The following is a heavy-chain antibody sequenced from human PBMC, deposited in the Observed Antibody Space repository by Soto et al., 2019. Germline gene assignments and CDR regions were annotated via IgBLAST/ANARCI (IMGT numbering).Heavy chain of an antibody. D-gene: IGHD6-13*01. CDR1: GGSITSYH. J-gene: IGHJ4*02. V-gene: IGHV4-59*01. Sequence: ASETLSLTCIVSGGSITSYHWSWIRQFPGKGLEWIAYTSYTGNTNYNPSLKSRVTISEDTSKSQFSLKVNSMTAADTAVYYCARYRREAVAGYTLDNWGQGILVTVSS. CDR2: TSYTGNT. CDR3: ARYRREAVAGYTLDN.